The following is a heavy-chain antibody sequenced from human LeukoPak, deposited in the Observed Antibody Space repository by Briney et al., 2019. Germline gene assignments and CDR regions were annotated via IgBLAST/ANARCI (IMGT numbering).Heavy chain of an antibody. D-gene: IGHD7-27*01. V-gene: IGHV3-7*01. CDR3: ARENWANDY. CDR2: IKQDGSQK. J-gene: IGHJ4*02. CDR1: GFTFTTYW. Sequence: GGSLRLSCAASGFTFTTYWMTWVRQAPGKGLEWVANIKQDGSQKYYVDSVKGRFTISRDNANNSLYLKMNSLKAEDTDVYYCARENWANDYWGQGTLVTVSS.